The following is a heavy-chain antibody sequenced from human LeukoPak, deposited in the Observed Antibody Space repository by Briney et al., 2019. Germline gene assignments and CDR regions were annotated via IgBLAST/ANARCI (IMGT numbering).Heavy chain of an antibody. CDR2: IYTSGST. J-gene: IGHJ4*02. Sequence: SETLYLTCTVSGGSISSGSYYWSWIRQPAGKGLEWIGRIYTSGSTNYNPSLKSRVTISVDTSKNQFSLKLSSVTAADTAVYYCAREGNRGYSYGYFDYWGQGTLVTVSS. CDR3: AREGNRGYSYGYFDY. CDR1: GGSISSGSYY. V-gene: IGHV4-61*02. D-gene: IGHD5-18*01.